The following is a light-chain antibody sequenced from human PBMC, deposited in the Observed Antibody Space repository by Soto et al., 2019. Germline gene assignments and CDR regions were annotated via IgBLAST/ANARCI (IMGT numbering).Light chain of an antibody. J-gene: IGLJ1*01. CDR1: NIGDKR. CDR3: QVWDIMTDNYV. V-gene: IGLV3-21*04. CDR2: YDS. Sequence: SYELTQPPSVSVAPEKTATITCGGNNIGDKRVHWYRQKPGQAPVLLISYDSDRPSGIPERFSGSNSGNTATLTISWVEAGDEADYYCQVWDIMTDNYVFGGGTKLTVL.